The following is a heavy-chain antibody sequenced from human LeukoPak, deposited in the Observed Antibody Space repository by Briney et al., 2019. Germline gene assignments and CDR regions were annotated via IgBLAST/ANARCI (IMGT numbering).Heavy chain of an antibody. CDR2: IQYDGSSI. CDR3: VEEAGAVAGRFDH. Sequence: GGSLRLSCAASGLIFSNYGMHWVRQAPGKGLEWVTFIQYDGSSIYYADSVKGRFTISRDNSKNTVCLQMNSLRPEDTAVYYCVEEAGAVAGRFDHWGQGTLVTVSS. CDR1: GLIFSNYG. D-gene: IGHD6-19*01. J-gene: IGHJ4*02. V-gene: IGHV3-30*02.